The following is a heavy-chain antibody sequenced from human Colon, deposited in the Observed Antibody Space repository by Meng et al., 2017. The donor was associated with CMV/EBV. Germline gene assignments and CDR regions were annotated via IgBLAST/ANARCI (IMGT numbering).Heavy chain of an antibody. CDR3: ARDMGFLGGTFDY. CDR2: ISTSGTNI. D-gene: IGHD1-26*01. V-gene: IGHV3-21*01. J-gene: IGHJ4*02. CDR1: GFTFSSYT. Sequence: GESLKISCATSGFTFSSYTMHWVRQAPGKGLEWLSSISTSGTNIYYGDSVKGRFTVSRDDARDSLYLQLNSLRADDTVLYYCARDMGFLGGTFDYWGQGTLVTVSS.